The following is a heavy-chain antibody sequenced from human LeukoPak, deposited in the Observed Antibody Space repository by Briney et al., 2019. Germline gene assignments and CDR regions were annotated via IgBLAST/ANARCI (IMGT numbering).Heavy chain of an antibody. CDR3: ARVGDILTGYYFKY. CDR1: GGSISSGSYY. D-gene: IGHD3-9*01. CDR2: IYYSGST. J-gene: IGHJ4*02. V-gene: IGHV4-39*07. Sequence: SETLSLTCTVSGGSISSGSYYWGWIRQPPGKGLEWIGSIYYSGSTYYNPSLKSRVTISVDTSKNQFSLKLSSVTAADTAVYYCARVGDILTGYYFKYWGQGTLVTVSS.